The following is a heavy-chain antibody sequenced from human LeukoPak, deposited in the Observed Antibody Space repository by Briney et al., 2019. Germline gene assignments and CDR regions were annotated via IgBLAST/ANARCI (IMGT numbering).Heavy chain of an antibody. CDR2: ISFDGSKE. CDR3: ARAGLVNMHSLDV. Sequence: GRSLTLSCAASGFTFSSYVMHWVRRAPGKGLEWVAAISFDGSKEYYADSVKGRFTISRDNSKNTDDLQMTSLRAEDTAVYYCARAGLVNMHSLDVWGQGTMVAVSS. D-gene: IGHD3-10*01. J-gene: IGHJ3*01. V-gene: IGHV3-30*04. CDR1: GFTFSSYV.